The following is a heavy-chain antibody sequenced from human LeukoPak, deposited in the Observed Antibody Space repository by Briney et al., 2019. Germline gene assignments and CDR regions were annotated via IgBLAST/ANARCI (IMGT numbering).Heavy chain of an antibody. CDR1: GFTVSSNY. V-gene: IGHV3-53*04. D-gene: IGHD6-19*01. CDR3: ARASGWYVGGFDY. J-gene: IGHJ4*02. CDR2: IYSGGST. Sequence: QPGGSLRLSCAASGFTVSSNYMSWVRQAPGKGLEWVSVIYSGGSTNYADSVKGRFTISRHNSKNTLYLQMNSLRAEDTAVYYCARASGWYVGGFDYWGQGTLVTVSS.